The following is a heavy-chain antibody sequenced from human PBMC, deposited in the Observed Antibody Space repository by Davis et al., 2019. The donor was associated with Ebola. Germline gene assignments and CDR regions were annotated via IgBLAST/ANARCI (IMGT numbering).Heavy chain of an antibody. Sequence: GESLKISCSASGFIFSTYVMSWVRQAPGKGLEWVSSISSGVGVPYYADSVKDRFTISRDNSKNTLFLQMNSLRAEDTAVYYCARHFGVVKDFYYYYGMDVWGEGTTVTVSS. CDR3: ARHFGVVKDFYYYYGMDV. J-gene: IGHJ6*04. CDR1: GFIFSTYV. D-gene: IGHD3-3*01. V-gene: IGHV3-23*01. CDR2: ISSGVGVP.